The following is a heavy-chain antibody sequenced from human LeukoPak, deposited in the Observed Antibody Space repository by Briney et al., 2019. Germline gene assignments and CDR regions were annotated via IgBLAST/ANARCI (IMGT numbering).Heavy chain of an antibody. D-gene: IGHD2-2*01. V-gene: IGHV3-23*01. Sequence: GGSLRLSCAASGFTFSNFPMSWVRQAPGKGLEWVSGCSGDGGRTYYADSVKGRFTISRDNSKNTLYLQMSSLSADDTAIYYCARRWCSVTICYTGHAFSIWGQGTMVTVSS. J-gene: IGHJ3*02. CDR2: CSGDGGRT. CDR3: ARRWCSVTICYTGHAFSI. CDR1: GFTFSNFP.